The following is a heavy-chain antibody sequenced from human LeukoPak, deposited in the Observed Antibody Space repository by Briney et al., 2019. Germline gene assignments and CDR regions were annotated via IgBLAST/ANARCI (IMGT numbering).Heavy chain of an antibody. CDR2: IKSKTDGGTT. J-gene: IGHJ6*03. D-gene: IGHD3-22*01. CDR3: ATNYYDSSGYYPYYYYYYMDV. V-gene: IGHV3-15*01. CDR1: GFTFSSAW. Sequence: KTGGSLRLSCAASGFTFSSAWMSWVRQAPGKGLEWVGRIKSKTDGGTTDYAAPVKGRFTISRDDSKNTLYLQLNSLKTEDTAVYYCATNYYDSSGYYPYYYYYYMDVWGKGTTVTVSS.